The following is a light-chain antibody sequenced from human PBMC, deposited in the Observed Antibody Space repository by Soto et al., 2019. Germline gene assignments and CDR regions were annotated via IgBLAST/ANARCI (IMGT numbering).Light chain of an antibody. CDR1: QDISNF. CDR2: GAS. CDR3: QKYNSAPVT. V-gene: IGKV1-27*01. J-gene: IGKJ3*01. Sequence: DIQMTQSPSSLSASVGDRVTITCRASQDISNFLVWFQQKPGKVPNLLIYGASTLQSGVPSRFSGSGYGTDFTLTISSQQPEDVATCFFQKYNSAPVTVGPGTTVDIK.